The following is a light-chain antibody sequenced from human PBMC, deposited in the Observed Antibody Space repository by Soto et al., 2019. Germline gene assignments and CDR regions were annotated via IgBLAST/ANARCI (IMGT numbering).Light chain of an antibody. CDR1: SSDVGSYNL. CDR2: EGS. J-gene: IGLJ1*01. V-gene: IGLV2-23*01. Sequence: QSALTQPASVSGSPGQSITISCTGTSSDVGSYNLVSSYQQHPGKAPKLMIYEGSKRPSGVSNRFSGSKSGNTASLTISGLQAEDEADYYCCSYAGSISRVFGTGTKVTVL. CDR3: CSYAGSISRV.